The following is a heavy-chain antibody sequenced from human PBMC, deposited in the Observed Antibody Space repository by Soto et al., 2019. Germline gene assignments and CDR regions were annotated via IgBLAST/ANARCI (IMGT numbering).Heavy chain of an antibody. CDR1: GDTFTHYW. CDR2: IYPGDSDT. CDR3: ARYPTLTDYSFHGMDV. Sequence: WESLTISCTCSGDTFTHYWIVWVRQIPGKGLEWMGIIYPGDSDTRYSPSFQGQVTISADRSISTAYLQWSSLKASDTGMYYCARYPTLTDYSFHGMDVWGQGTTVTVSS. D-gene: IGHD4-17*01. V-gene: IGHV5-51*01. J-gene: IGHJ6*02.